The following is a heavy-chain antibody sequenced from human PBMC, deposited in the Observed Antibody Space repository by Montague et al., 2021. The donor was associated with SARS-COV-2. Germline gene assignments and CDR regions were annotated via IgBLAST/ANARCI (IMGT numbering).Heavy chain of an antibody. CDR2: VYYSGST. Sequence: SETLSLTCSVSGDSIRSSSYYWGWIRQPPGKGLEWIGTVYYSGSTNYNPSLKSRVTMPVDTSKNQFSLELRSVTAADTAVYYCARLGFVELWLNLGWFDPWGQGTLVTVSS. CDR1: GDSIRSSSYY. J-gene: IGHJ5*02. CDR3: ARLGFVELWLNLGWFDP. V-gene: IGHV4-39*01. D-gene: IGHD3-16*02.